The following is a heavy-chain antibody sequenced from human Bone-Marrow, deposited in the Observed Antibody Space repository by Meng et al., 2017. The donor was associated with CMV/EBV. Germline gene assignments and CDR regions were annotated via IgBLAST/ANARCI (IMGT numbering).Heavy chain of an antibody. Sequence: GESLKISCAASGFTFSSYWMSWVRQAPGKGLEWVANIKQDGSEKYYVDSVKGRFTISRDNAKNSLYLQMNSLRAEDTAVYYCAKIDCSSTSCPFDPWGQGTLVTVSS. V-gene: IGHV3-7*01. CDR1: GFTFSSYW. CDR2: IKQDGSEK. CDR3: AKIDCSSTSCPFDP. J-gene: IGHJ5*02. D-gene: IGHD2-2*01.